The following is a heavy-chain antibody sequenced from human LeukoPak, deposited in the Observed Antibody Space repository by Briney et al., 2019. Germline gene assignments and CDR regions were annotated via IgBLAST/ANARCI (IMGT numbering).Heavy chain of an antibody. Sequence: GGSLRLSCAASGFSFSTYAMHWVRQAPGKGLEWVSRISVSGGSTYYADSVKGRFTISRDNSKHTLYLQMNSLRAEDTAVYYCSKGGATPYGSSPFDYWGQGTLVIVSS. J-gene: IGHJ4*02. CDR3: SKGGATPYGSSPFDY. D-gene: IGHD6-6*01. V-gene: IGHV3-23*01. CDR1: GFSFSTYA. CDR2: ISVSGGST.